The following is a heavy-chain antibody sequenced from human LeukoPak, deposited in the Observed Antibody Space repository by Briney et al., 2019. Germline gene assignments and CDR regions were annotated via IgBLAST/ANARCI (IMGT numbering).Heavy chain of an antibody. Sequence: SCKASGYTLTELSMHWVRQAPGKGLEWVSYISSSGSTIYYADSVKGRFTISRDNAKNSLYLQMNSLRAEDTAVYYCARFRRATGTTHYYYYYYMDVWGKGTTVTISS. CDR3: ARFRRATGTTHYYYYYYMDV. D-gene: IGHD1-1*01. CDR2: ISSSGSTI. CDR1: GYTLTELS. J-gene: IGHJ6*03. V-gene: IGHV3-11*04.